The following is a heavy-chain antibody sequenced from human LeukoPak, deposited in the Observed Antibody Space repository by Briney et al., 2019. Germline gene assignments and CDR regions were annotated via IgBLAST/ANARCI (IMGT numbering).Heavy chain of an antibody. CDR3: AMGSFGDPLAL. D-gene: IGHD3-10*01. Sequence: GGSLRLSCAASGFTFSSYWMSWVRQAPGKGLEWVANIKQDGSEKYHVDSVKGRFTISRDNAKNSLYLQMNSLRAEDTAVYYCAMGSFGDPLALWGQGTLVTVSS. J-gene: IGHJ4*02. CDR1: GFTFSSYW. CDR2: IKQDGSEK. V-gene: IGHV3-7*01.